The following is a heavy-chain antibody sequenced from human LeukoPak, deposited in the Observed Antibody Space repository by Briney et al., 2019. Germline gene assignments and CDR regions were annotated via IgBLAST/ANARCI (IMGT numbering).Heavy chain of an antibody. J-gene: IGHJ3*02. V-gene: IGHV4-4*07. Sequence: SETLSLTCTVSSGSINNYYWSWIRQPAGKGLEWIGRIYTRGSTNYNPSLKSRVTMSVDTSKNQFSLKLSSVTAADTAVYYCARGRYCSANICSGGDAFDIWGQGTMVSVSS. D-gene: IGHD2-2*01. CDR1: SGSINNYY. CDR3: ARGRYCSANICSGGDAFDI. CDR2: IYTRGST.